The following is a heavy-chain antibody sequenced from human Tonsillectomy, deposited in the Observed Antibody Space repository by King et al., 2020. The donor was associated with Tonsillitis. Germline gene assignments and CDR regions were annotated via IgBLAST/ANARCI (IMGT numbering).Heavy chain of an antibody. CDR3: ARVDSDSSSWYYFDY. V-gene: IGHV4-59*01. CDR1: GGSISSYY. J-gene: IGHJ4*02. D-gene: IGHD6-13*01. Sequence: QLQESGPGLVKPSETLSLTCTVSGGSISSYYWSWIRQPPRKGLEWIGYIYYSGSTNYNPSLKSRVTISVDTSKNQFSLKLSSVTAADTAVYYCARVDSDSSSWYYFDYWGQGTLVTVSS. CDR2: IYYSGST.